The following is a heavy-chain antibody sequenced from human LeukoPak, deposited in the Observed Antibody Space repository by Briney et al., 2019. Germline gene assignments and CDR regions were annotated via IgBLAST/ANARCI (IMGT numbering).Heavy chain of an antibody. CDR2: FHDSEST. CDR3: ARGDASGRPGIGFEF. Sequence: SETLSLTCTVSGGSISNSYWSWIGQPPGKGLEWIGFFHDSESTNYNPSLKSRVSISLDTSKNQVSLWLSSVTAADTALYYCARGDASGRPGIGFEFWGQGTLVTVSS. D-gene: IGHD1-26*01. J-gene: IGHJ4*02. CDR1: GGSISNSY. V-gene: IGHV4-59*01.